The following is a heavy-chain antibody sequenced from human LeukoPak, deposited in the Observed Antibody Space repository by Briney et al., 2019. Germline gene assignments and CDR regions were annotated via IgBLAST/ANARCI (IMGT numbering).Heavy chain of an antibody. V-gene: IGHV4-59*01. CDR2: IYYSGST. D-gene: IGHD5-12*01. CDR3: ARGAGYSGYADDTFDI. J-gene: IGHJ3*02. Sequence: SETLSLTCTVSGGSISSYYWSWIRQPPGKGLEWIGYIYYSGSTNYNPSLKSRVTISVDTSKNQFSLKLSSVTAADTAVYYCARGAGYSGYADDTFDIWGQGTMVTVSS. CDR1: GGSISSYY.